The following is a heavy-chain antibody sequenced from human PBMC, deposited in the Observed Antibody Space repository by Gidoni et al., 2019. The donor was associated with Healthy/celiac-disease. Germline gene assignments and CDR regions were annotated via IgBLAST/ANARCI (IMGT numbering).Heavy chain of an antibody. D-gene: IGHD3-22*01. CDR1: GFTFSSYW. V-gene: IGHV3-7*04. CDR3: ARGGGGYYDSSGYLDY. J-gene: IGHJ4*02. CDR2: IKQDGSEK. Sequence: EVQLVESGGGLVQPGGSLSLSCAASGFTFSSYWMSWVHQAPGKGLDWVANIKQDGSEKYYVDSVKGRFTISRDYAKNSLYLQMNSLRAEDTAVYYCARGGGGYYDSSGYLDYWGQGTLVTVSS.